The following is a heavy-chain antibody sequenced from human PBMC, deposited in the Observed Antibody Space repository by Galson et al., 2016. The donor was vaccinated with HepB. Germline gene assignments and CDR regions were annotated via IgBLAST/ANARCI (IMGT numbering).Heavy chain of an antibody. CDR1: GFTFSSNA. Sequence: LRLSCAASGFTFSSNAMSWVRQAPGKGLEWVSAISGSGGTTYYADSVKGRFTISRDNSKNTLYLQVSSLRAEDTALYYCVKEMRVVATQGFDSWGQGTLVTVSS. CDR3: VKEMRVVATQGFDS. V-gene: IGHV3-23*01. CDR2: ISGSGGTT. J-gene: IGHJ5*01. D-gene: IGHD3-22*01.